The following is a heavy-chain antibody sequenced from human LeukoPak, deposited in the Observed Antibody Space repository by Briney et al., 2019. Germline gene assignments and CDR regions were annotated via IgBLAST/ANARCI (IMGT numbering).Heavy chain of an antibody. J-gene: IGHJ6*03. CDR1: GGSISSGGYS. V-gene: IGHV4-30-2*01. CDR2: IYHSGST. D-gene: IGHD2-2*01. CDR3: ARVPAASRYYYYYYMGV. Sequence: SETLSLTCAVSGGSISSGGYSWSWIRQPPGKGLEWIGYIYHSGSTYYNPSLKSRVTISVDRSKNQFSLKLSSVTAADTAVYYCARVPAASRYYYYYYMGVWGKGTTVTVSS.